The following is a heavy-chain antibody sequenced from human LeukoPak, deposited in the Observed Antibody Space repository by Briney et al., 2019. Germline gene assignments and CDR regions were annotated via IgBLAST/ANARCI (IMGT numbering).Heavy chain of an antibody. CDR2: ISYDGSNK. CDR1: GFTFSSYA. Sequence: GRSLRLSCAASGFTFSSYAMHWVRQAPGEGLEWVAVISYDGSNKYYADSVKGRFTISRDNSKNTLYLQMNSLRAEDTAVYYCARDRYYYYYYMDVWGKGTTVTVSS. J-gene: IGHJ6*03. V-gene: IGHV3-30-3*01. CDR3: ARDRYYYYYYMDV.